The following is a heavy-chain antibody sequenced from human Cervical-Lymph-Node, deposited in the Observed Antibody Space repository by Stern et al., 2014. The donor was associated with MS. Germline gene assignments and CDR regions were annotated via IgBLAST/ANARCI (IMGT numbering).Heavy chain of an antibody. CDR2: VYYSGST. CDR3: ARGATQAFDP. CDR1: GGSIRRYY. V-gene: IGHV4-59*01. J-gene: IGHJ5*02. Sequence: QVPLQESGPGLVKPAETLDLTCTVSGGSIRRYYWSWLRQPPGKGLEWIGYVYYSGSTNYNPSLKSRVTISVDTSKNQFSLKLSSVTAADTAVYYCARGATQAFDPWGQGTLVTVSS.